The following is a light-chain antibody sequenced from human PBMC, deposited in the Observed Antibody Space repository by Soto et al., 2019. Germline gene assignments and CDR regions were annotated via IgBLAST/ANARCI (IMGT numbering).Light chain of an antibody. CDR2: EVT. CDR1: RRDVGGYNY. CDR3: CSYAGSYPFV. V-gene: IGLV2-14*01. Sequence: SVLTQPASVSGSPGQSITISCTGTRRDVGGYNYVSWYQKHPGTAPRLMIYEVTNRPSGVSNRFSGSKSGNTASLTISGLQAEDEADYYCCSYAGSYPFVFGTGTKVTVL. J-gene: IGLJ1*01.